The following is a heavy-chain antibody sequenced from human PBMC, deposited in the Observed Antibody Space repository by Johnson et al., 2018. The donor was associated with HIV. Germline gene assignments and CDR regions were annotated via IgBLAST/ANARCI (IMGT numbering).Heavy chain of an antibody. D-gene: IGHD1-26*01. CDR1: GFTFSSYG. J-gene: IGHJ3*02. CDR3: ARAAYSGSHHDAFDI. Sequence: QMLLVESGGGVVRPGGSLRLSCAASGFTFSSYGMHWVRQAPGKGLEWVAFIRYDGSNKYYADSVKGRFTISRDNSKNTLYLQMNSLRAEDTAVYYCARAAYSGSHHDAFDIWGQGTMVTVSS. V-gene: IGHV3-30*02. CDR2: IRYDGSNK.